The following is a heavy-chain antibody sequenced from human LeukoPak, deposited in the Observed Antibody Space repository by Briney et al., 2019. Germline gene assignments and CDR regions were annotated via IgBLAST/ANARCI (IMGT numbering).Heavy chain of an antibody. CDR2: IYYSGST. Sequence: PSETLSLTCTVSGGSISSYYWSWIRQPPGKGLEWIGYIYYSGSTNYNPSLKSRVTISVDTSKNQFSLKLSSVTAADTAVYYCARRFGHYDSSGYEYYFDYWGQGTLVTVSS. CDR3: ARRFGHYDSSGYEYYFDY. J-gene: IGHJ4*02. D-gene: IGHD3-22*01. V-gene: IGHV4-59*08. CDR1: GGSISSYY.